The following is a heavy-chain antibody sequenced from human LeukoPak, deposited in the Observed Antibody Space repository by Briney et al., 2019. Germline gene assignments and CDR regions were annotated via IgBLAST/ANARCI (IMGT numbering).Heavy chain of an antibody. J-gene: IGHJ4*02. V-gene: IGHV4-4*07. D-gene: IGHD6-19*01. Sequence: SETLSLTCTVFGGSISRYYWSWIRQPAGKGLEWIGRIYSSGTTNYNPSLKSQVTMSVDTSKKEFSLKLTSVTAADTAVYYCARVTSYISGWYLSFDHWGQGALVTVSS. CDR3: ARVTSYISGWYLSFDH. CDR1: GGSISRYY. CDR2: IYSSGTT.